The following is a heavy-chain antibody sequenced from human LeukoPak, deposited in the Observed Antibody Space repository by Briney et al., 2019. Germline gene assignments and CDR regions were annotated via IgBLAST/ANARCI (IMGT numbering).Heavy chain of an antibody. CDR1: GFTFSSHG. V-gene: IGHV3-23*01. J-gene: IGHJ6*04. CDR3: AELGITMIGGV. CDR2: ISGSGGST. D-gene: IGHD3-10*02. Sequence: KAGGSLRLSCAASGFTFSSHGMNWVRQAPGKGLEWVSGISGSGGSTYYADSVKGRFTISRDNAKNSLYLQMNSLRAEDTAVYYCAELGITMIGGVWGKGTTVTISS.